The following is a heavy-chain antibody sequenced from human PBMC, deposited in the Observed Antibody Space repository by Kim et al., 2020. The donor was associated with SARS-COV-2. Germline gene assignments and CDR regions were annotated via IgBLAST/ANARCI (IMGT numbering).Heavy chain of an antibody. V-gene: IGHV3-33*01. J-gene: IGHJ6*02. Sequence: GGSLRLSCAASGFTFSSYGMHWVRQAPGKGLEWVAVIWYDGSNKYYADSVKGRFTISRDNSKNTLYLQMNSLRAEDTAVYYCARDQGIYDYVWGSYRTPYYYGMDGWGQGTTVTVSS. CDR1: GFTFSSYG. D-gene: IGHD3-16*02. CDR3: ARDQGIYDYVWGSYRTPYYYGMDG. CDR2: IWYDGSNK.